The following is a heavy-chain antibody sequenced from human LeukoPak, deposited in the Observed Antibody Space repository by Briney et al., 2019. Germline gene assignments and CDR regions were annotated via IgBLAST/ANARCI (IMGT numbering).Heavy chain of an antibody. D-gene: IGHD3-22*01. V-gene: IGHV4-31*03. Sequence: SETLSLTCTVSGGSISSGGYYWSWIRQHPGKGLEWIGYIYYSGSTYYNPSLKSRVTISVDTSKNQFSLKLSSVTAADTAVYYCARSNYYDSSGYYSGAFDIWGQGTMVTVSS. CDR3: ARSNYYDSSGYYSGAFDI. CDR1: GGSISSGGYY. CDR2: IYYSGST. J-gene: IGHJ3*02.